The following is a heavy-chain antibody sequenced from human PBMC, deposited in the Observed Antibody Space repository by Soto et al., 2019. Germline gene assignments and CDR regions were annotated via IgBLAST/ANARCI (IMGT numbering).Heavy chain of an antibody. CDR1: GGSISGYY. J-gene: IGHJ4*02. V-gene: IGHV4-59*01. CDR2: IYYSGST. CDR3: ARARYDSSGYYYFDY. Sequence: SETLSLTCTVSGGSISGYYWSWIRQPPGKGLEWIGYIYYSGSTIYNPSLKSRVTISVDTSKNQFSLKLSSVTAADTAVYYCARARYDSSGYYYFDYWGQGTLVTVSS. D-gene: IGHD3-22*01.